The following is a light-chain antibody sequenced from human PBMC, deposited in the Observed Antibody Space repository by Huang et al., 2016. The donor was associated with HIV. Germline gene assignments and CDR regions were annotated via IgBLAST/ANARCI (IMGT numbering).Light chain of an antibody. CDR1: QSISSY. V-gene: IGKV1-39*01. J-gene: IGKJ2*01. CDR3: QQSYSTLRYT. CDR2: AAS. Sequence: DIQMTQSPSSLSASVGDRVTITCRASQSISSYLNWYQQKPGKAPKLLIYAASSLQRGVPSRFSGSGSVTDFTLTISSLQPEDFATYYCQQSYSTLRYTFGQGTKLEIK.